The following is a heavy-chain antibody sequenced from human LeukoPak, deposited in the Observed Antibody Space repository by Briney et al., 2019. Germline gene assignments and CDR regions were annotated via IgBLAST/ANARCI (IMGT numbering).Heavy chain of an antibody. CDR2: VSGDSTNT. D-gene: IGHD2-15*01. J-gene: IGHJ4*02. CDR3: GRDLLGCSGGACYSSDY. CDR1: GYIFINYG. V-gene: IGHV1-18*01. Sequence: ASVKVSRKASGYIFINYGITWLRQAPGQGLEWMGWVSGDSTNTNLAQRFQDRVTMTTDTSTNTAYMELRSLTSDDTAVYYCGRDLLGCSGGACYSSDYWGRGTLVTVSS.